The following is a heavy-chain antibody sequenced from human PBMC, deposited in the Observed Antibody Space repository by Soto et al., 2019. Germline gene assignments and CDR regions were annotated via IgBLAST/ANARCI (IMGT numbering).Heavy chain of an antibody. CDR3: LRKVLGSTTFPICWYFDL. CDR1: GFTFINYA. J-gene: IGHJ2*01. V-gene: IGHV3-23*01. Sequence: EVQLLESGGGLVQPGGSLRLSCEGSGFTFINYAMNWVRQAPGKGLEWVSAVSGGGDATFYADSVKGRFTISKDNSKNTVTLHISSLGVDDTAVYYCLRKVLGSTTFPICWYFDLWGRGTLVTVSS. CDR2: VSGGGDAT. D-gene: IGHD3-10*01.